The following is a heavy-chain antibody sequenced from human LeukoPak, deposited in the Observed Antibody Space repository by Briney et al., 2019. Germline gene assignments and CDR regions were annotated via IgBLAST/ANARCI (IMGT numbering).Heavy chain of an antibody. J-gene: IGHJ3*02. CDR1: GFTFSSYA. Sequence: GGSLRLSCAASGFTFSSYAMHWVRQAPGKGLEWVAVISYDGSNKYYADSVKGRFTISRDNSKNTLYLQMNSLRAEDTAVYYCASAEDLPFDAFDIWGQGTMVTVSS. CDR2: ISYDGSNK. V-gene: IGHV3-30-3*01. CDR3: ASAEDLPFDAFDI.